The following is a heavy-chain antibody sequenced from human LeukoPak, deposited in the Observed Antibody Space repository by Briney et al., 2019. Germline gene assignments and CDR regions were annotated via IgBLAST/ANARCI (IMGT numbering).Heavy chain of an antibody. CDR3: ASEGVVYYYGMDV. Sequence: GGSLRLSCAASGFTFSSYWMSWVRQAPGKGLEWVANIKQDGSEKCYVDSVKGRFTISRDNAKNSLYLQMNSLRAGDTAVYYCASEGVVYYYGMDVWGQGTTVTVSS. J-gene: IGHJ6*02. CDR1: GFTFSSYW. V-gene: IGHV3-7*01. CDR2: IKQDGSEK. D-gene: IGHD3-10*01.